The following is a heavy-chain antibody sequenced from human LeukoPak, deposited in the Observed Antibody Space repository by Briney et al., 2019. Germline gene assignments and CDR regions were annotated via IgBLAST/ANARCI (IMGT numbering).Heavy chain of an antibody. V-gene: IGHV3-7*01. Sequence: GGSLRLSCAASGFTSSRYWMSWVRQAPGKGLEWVANIKQDGREKSYVDSVKGRFTISRDNAKNSLYLQMNSLRAEDTAVYYCATSQSTSGQYGNAFDIWGPGTMVTVSS. CDR3: ATSQSTSGQYGNAFDI. CDR2: IKQDGREK. D-gene: IGHD2-15*01. J-gene: IGHJ3*02. CDR1: GFTSSRYW.